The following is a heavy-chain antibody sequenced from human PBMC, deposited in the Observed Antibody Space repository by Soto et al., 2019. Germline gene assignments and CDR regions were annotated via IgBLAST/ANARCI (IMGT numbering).Heavy chain of an antibody. CDR3: AGFITIFGSDRWGMGV. V-gene: IGHV1-18*04. CDR1: GYTFTSYG. CDR2: ISAYNGNT. J-gene: IGHJ6*02. Sequence: QVQLVQSGAEVKKPGASVKVSCKASGYTFTSYGISWVRQAPGQGLEWMGGISAYNGNTNYAQKLQGRVTMTTDTSTSQAYMGLRSLRSDDTAVYYCAGFITIFGSDRWGMGVWGQGTTVTVSS. D-gene: IGHD3-3*01.